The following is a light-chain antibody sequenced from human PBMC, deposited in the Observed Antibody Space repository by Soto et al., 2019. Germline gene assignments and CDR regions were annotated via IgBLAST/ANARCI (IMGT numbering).Light chain of an antibody. CDR2: NVS. CDR1: SSDIGSNRP. J-gene: IGLJ2*01. V-gene: IGLV2-14*01. Sequence: QSALTQPASVSGAPGQSITISCTGTSSDIGSNRPVSWHQQHPGEAPKVIIYNVSLRSSGVSTRFSGSRSGDTASLTISGLQAEYEADYYCSSYTVSDTVSFGAGTKLTVL. CDR3: SSYTVSDTVS.